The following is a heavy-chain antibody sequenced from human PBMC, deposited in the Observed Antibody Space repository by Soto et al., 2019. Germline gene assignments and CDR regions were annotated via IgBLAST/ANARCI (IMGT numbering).Heavy chain of an antibody. D-gene: IGHD3-3*01. J-gene: IGHJ5*02. Sequence: QAQLVESGGGVVPPGTSLRLSCAASGFTFSIHGMHWFRQTPGKGQEWVAVIANAGNKTYYVESVEGRFSISRDNSKSIVDLQMNNVRIEDTAQYYGAKDKVPYYDFWSGQRWFDPWGQGTQVTVSS. CDR1: GFTFSIHG. CDR2: IANAGNKT. CDR3: AKDKVPYYDFWSGQRWFDP. V-gene: IGHV3-30*18.